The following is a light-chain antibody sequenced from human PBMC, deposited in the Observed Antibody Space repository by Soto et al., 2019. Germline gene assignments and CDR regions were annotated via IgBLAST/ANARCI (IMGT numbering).Light chain of an antibody. CDR2: EAS. Sequence: ETVLTQSPATLSLSPGERATLSCRASRNINNFLAWYQQKPGQAPRLLIYEASKRATGVPARFSGSGSGTDFTLTISSLESEDFAVYYCQHFGNSLWTFGQGTKVEI. CDR3: QHFGNSLWT. V-gene: IGKV3-11*01. J-gene: IGKJ1*01. CDR1: RNINNF.